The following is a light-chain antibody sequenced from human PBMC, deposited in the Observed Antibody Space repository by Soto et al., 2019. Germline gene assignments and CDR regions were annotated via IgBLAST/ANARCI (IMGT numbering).Light chain of an antibody. CDR2: RTT. CDR1: NSNIGITT. Sequence: QSVLTQPPSASGAPGQRVTISCSGSNSNIGITTVNWFQQVPGTAPKLLIYRTTQRPSGVPDRFSASKSGTSASLAISGLQSEDEADYYCAAWDDSLNGYVFGTGTKVTVL. J-gene: IGLJ1*01. V-gene: IGLV1-44*01. CDR3: AAWDDSLNGYV.